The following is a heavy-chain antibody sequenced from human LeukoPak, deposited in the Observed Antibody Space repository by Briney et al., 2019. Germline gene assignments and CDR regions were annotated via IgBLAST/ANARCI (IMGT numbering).Heavy chain of an antibody. CDR1: GGSISTNY. J-gene: IGHJ5*02. CDR2: IYTSGST. V-gene: IGHV4-4*07. Sequence: PSETLSLTCTVSGGSISTNYWVWIRQPAGKGLEWIGRIYTSGSTIYNPSLKSRVTMSVDTSKNQFSLNLSSVTAADTAVYYCARQIAVEGDWFDPWGQGTLVTVSS. CDR3: ARQIAVEGDWFDP. D-gene: IGHD6-19*01.